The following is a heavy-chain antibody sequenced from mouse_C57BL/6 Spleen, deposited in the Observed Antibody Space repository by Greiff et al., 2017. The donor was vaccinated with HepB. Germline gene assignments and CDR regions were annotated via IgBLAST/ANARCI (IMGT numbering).Heavy chain of an antibody. CDR1: GYSITSGYY. J-gene: IGHJ4*01. D-gene: IGHD1-1*01. CDR3: AREGDYGSVYAMDY. CDR2: ISYDGSN. V-gene: IGHV3-6*01. Sequence: EVQLQESGPGLVKPSQSLSLTCSVTGYSITSGYYWNWIRQFPGNKLEWMGYISYDGSNNYNPSLKNRISITRDTSKNQFFLKLNSVTTEDTATYYCAREGDYGSVYAMDYWGQGTSVTVSS.